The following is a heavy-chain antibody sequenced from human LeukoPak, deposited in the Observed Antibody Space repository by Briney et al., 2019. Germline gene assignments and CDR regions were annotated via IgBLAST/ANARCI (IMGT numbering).Heavy chain of an antibody. J-gene: IGHJ4*02. D-gene: IGHD4-17*01. Sequence: SETLSLTCTVSGGSINTYYWSWIRQYPGKGLEWIGYISGTTNYNPSLKSRVTISQDTSKNQFSLKLTSVTVADTAVYYCARHSWVNGYFDYWGQGILVSVSS. CDR3: ARHSWVNGYFDY. CDR1: GGSINTYY. V-gene: IGHV4-59*08. CDR2: ISGTT.